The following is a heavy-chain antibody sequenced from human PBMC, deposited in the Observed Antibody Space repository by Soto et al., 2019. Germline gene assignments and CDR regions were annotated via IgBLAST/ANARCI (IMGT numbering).Heavy chain of an antibody. Sequence: EVQLLESGGGLVQPGGSLRLSCAASGFTFSSYAMSWVRQAPGKGLEWVSAISCSGGSMYLADSVRGRFSISRDNSKSTLYLQMNSLRAEDTAIYYCAKDVQYSSSPIDCWGQGTLVTVSS. CDR2: ISCSGGSM. CDR1: GFTFSSYA. J-gene: IGHJ4*02. V-gene: IGHV3-23*01. D-gene: IGHD6-6*01. CDR3: AKDVQYSSSPIDC.